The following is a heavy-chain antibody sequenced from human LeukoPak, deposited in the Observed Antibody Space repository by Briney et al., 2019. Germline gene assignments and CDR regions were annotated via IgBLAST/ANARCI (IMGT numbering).Heavy chain of an antibody. CDR1: GGSISSYY. CDR3: ARDLWGIVFLRSDNAFDI. J-gene: IGHJ3*02. D-gene: IGHD5/OR15-5a*01. Sequence: SETLSLTCTVSGGSISSYYWSWIRQPPGKGLEWIGYIYYSGSTNYNPSLKSRVTISVDTSKNQFSLKLSSVTAADTAVYYCARDLWGIVFLRSDNAFDIWGKGTTVTVSS. V-gene: IGHV4-59*01. CDR2: IYYSGST.